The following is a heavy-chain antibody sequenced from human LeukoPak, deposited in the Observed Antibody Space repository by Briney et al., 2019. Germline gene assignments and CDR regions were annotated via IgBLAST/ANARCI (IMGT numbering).Heavy chain of an antibody. D-gene: IGHD3-22*01. Sequence: PSETLSLTCAVSGGSISSGGYSWSRIRQPPGKGLEWIGYIYHSGSTYYNPSLKSRVTISVDRSKNQFSLKLSSVTAADTAVYYCARVFHYYDSSGLDYWGQGTLVTVSS. V-gene: IGHV4-30-2*01. CDR1: GGSISSGGYS. CDR2: IYHSGST. CDR3: ARVFHYYDSSGLDY. J-gene: IGHJ4*02.